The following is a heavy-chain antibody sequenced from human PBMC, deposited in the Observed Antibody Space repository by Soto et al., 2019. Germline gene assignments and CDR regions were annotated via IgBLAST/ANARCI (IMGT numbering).Heavy chain of an antibody. V-gene: IGHV3-33*01. CDR2: IWYDGSNK. D-gene: IGHD6-6*01. CDR1: GFTFSSYG. Sequence: QVQLVESGGGVVQPGRSLRLSCAASGFTFSSYGMHWVRQAPGKGLEWVAVIWYDGSNKYYADSVKGRFTISRDNSKNTLYLQMNSLRAEDTAVYYCGRDSVFEYSSSWYYFDYWGQGTLVTVSS. CDR3: GRDSVFEYSSSWYYFDY. J-gene: IGHJ4*02.